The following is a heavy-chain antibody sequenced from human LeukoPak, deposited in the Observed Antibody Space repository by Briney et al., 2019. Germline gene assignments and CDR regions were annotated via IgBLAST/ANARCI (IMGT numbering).Heavy chain of an antibody. D-gene: IGHD6-13*01. J-gene: IGHJ6*03. Sequence: SETLSLTCAVYGGSFSGYYWSWIRQPPGKGLEWIGEINHSGSTNYNPSLKSRVTISVDTSKNQFSLKLSSVTAEDTAVYYCARKMSSSWTPVYYYYYMDVWGKGTTVTISS. CDR3: ARKMSSSWTPVYYYYYMDV. V-gene: IGHV4-34*01. CDR1: GGSFSGYY. CDR2: INHSGST.